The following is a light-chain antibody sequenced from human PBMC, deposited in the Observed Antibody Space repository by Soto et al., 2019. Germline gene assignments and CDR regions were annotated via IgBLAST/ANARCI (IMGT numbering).Light chain of an antibody. J-gene: IGKJ5*01. CDR2: GAS. Sequence: EIVLTQSPGTLSLSPGERATLSCRASQSFSSSYLAWYQQKPGQAPRLLIYGASSRATDIPDRFSGSGSGTDFTLTISKLEPEDFAVYYCQQYGSSPLISFGQGTRLEIK. CDR3: QQYGSSPLIS. CDR1: QSFSSSY. V-gene: IGKV3-20*01.